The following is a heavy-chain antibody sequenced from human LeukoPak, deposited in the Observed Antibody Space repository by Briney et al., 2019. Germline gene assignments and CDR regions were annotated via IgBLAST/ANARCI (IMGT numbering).Heavy chain of an antibody. D-gene: IGHD2-2*01. CDR3: ARVSAYCSSTSCYYYYGMDV. J-gene: IGHJ6*04. Sequence: GWSLRLSCAASGFTFSSYAMHCVRQAPGKGLEWVAVISYDGSNKYYADSVKGRFTISRDNSKNTLYLKMNSLRAEDTAVYYCARVSAYCSSTSCYYYYGMDVWGKGTTVTVSS. CDR2: ISYDGSNK. V-gene: IGHV3-30*04. CDR1: GFTFSSYA.